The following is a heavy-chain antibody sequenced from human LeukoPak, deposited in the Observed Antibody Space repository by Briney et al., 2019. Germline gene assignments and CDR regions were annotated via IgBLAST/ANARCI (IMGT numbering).Heavy chain of an antibody. CDR1: GYTFTSYG. Sequence: ASVKVSCKASGYTFTSYGISWVRQAPGQGLEWMGWISAYSGNTNYAQKLQGRVTMTTDTSTSTAYMELRSLRSDDTAVYYCARDRPDLGYCSSTSCHQLIDYWGQGTLVTVSS. J-gene: IGHJ4*02. D-gene: IGHD2-2*01. V-gene: IGHV1-18*01. CDR3: ARDRPDLGYCSSTSCHQLIDY. CDR2: ISAYSGNT.